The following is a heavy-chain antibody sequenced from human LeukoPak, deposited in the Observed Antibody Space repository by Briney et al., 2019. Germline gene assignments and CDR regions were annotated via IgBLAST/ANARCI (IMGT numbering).Heavy chain of an antibody. CDR2: ISGSGDST. CDR1: GFTFSSYA. CDR3: AGDPNRSYFDH. J-gene: IGHJ4*02. D-gene: IGHD1-14*01. Sequence: GGSLRLSCAASGFTFSSYAMSWVRQAPGKGLEWVSVISGSGDSTYYADSVKGRFTVSRDNSKNTLYLQMNSLRSEDTAIYYCAGDPNRSYFDHWGQGTLVTVSS. V-gene: IGHV3-23*01.